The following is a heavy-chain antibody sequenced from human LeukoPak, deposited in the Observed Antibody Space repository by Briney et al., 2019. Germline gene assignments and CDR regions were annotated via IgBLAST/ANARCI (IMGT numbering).Heavy chain of an antibody. Sequence: PGGSLRLSCAASGFTFSSYGMKWVRQAPGKGLEWVSGISGSGGTTYYADSVKGRFTISRDNSKNSLSLQVSSLRAEDTAVYYCAKTNGYCSDWGQGTLVTVSS. D-gene: IGHD2-8*01. CDR1: GFTFSSYG. J-gene: IGHJ4*02. CDR3: AKTNGYCSD. V-gene: IGHV3-23*01. CDR2: ISGSGGTT.